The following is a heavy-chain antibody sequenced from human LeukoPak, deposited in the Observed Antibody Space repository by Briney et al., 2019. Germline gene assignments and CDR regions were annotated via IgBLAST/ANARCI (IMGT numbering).Heavy chain of an antibody. D-gene: IGHD3-22*01. CDR3: ARDDGYYDSSGLFFDY. Sequence: GGSLRLPCAASGFTFSSYAMNWVRQAPGKGLEWVSYISSSSTIYYADSVKGRFTISRDNAKNSLYLQMNSLRAEDTAVYYCARDDGYYDSSGLFFDYWGQGTLVTVSS. CDR1: GFTFSSYA. CDR2: ISSSSTI. V-gene: IGHV3-48*01. J-gene: IGHJ4*02.